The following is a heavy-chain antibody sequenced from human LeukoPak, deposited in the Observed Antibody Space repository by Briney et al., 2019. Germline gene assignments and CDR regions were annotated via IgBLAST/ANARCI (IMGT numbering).Heavy chain of an antibody. CDR2: IIPILGIT. V-gene: IGHV1-69*04. Sequence: SVKVSCKASGGSFSSYAISWVRQAPGQGLEWMGRIIPILGITNYAQKFQGRVTISRDKSATTAYMELSSLKSEDTAVYYCARETAVTQNDAFDIWGQGTIITVSS. J-gene: IGHJ3*02. D-gene: IGHD4-17*01. CDR1: GGSFSSYA. CDR3: ARETAVTQNDAFDI.